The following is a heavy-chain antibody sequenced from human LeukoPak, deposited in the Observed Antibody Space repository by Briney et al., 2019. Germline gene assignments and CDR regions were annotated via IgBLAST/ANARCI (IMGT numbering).Heavy chain of an antibody. Sequence: GGSLRLSCAASGFTFSSYGMSWVRQAPGKGLEWVSAISGSGGSTYYADSVKGRFTISRDNSKNTLYLQMNSLRAEDTAVYYCAKGEYYYDSSGYLFDYWGQGTLVTVSS. J-gene: IGHJ4*02. CDR1: GFTFSSYG. D-gene: IGHD3-22*01. CDR3: AKGEYYYDSSGYLFDY. V-gene: IGHV3-23*01. CDR2: ISGSGGST.